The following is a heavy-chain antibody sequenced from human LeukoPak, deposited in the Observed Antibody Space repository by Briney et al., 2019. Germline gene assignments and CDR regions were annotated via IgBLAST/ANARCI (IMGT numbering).Heavy chain of an antibody. CDR2: INHSGST. CDR3: ARQEVGYCSSTSCSLGSFDY. CDR1: GGSISSSSYY. D-gene: IGHD2-2*03. Sequence: SETLSLTCTVSGGSISSSSYYWSWIRQPPGKGLEWIGEINHSGSTNYNPSLKSRVTISVDTSKNQFSLKLSSVTAADTAVYYCARQEVGYCSSTSCSLGSFDYWGQGTLVTVSS. V-gene: IGHV4-39*01. J-gene: IGHJ4*02.